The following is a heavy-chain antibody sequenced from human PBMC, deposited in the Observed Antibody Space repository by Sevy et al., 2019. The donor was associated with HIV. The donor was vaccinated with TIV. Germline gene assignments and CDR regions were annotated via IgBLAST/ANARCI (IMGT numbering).Heavy chain of an antibody. J-gene: IGHJ6*02. Sequence: GGSLRLSCAASGFTFSSYGMHWVRQAPGKGLEWVAVISYDGSNKYYAYSVKGRFTISRDNSKNTLYLQMNSLRAEDTAVYYCAKSNYDFWSGYSYYYYGMDVWGQGTTVTVSS. CDR3: AKSNYDFWSGYSYYYYGMDV. CDR2: ISYDGSNK. V-gene: IGHV3-30*18. D-gene: IGHD3-3*01. CDR1: GFTFSSYG.